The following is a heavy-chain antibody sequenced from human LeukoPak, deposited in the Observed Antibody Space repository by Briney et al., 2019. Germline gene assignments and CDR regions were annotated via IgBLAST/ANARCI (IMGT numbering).Heavy chain of an antibody. Sequence: WFRIFYYRGTPSYNPSLKSRVTISVDTSKNQFSLKLSSVTAADTAVYYCARRDFWSGYYHWGQGTLVTVSS. D-gene: IGHD3-3*01. CDR3: ARRDFWSGYYH. CDR2: FYYRGTP. V-gene: IGHV4-39*01. J-gene: IGHJ5*02.